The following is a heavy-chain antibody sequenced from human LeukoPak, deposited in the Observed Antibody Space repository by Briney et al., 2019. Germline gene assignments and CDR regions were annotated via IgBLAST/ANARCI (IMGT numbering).Heavy chain of an antibody. CDR1: GFTFSSYG. D-gene: IGHD3-22*01. CDR2: IWYDGSNK. Sequence: GRSLRLSCAASGFTFSSYGMHWVRQAPGKGLEWVAVIWYDGSNKYYADSVKGRFTISRDNSKNTLYLQMNSLRAEDTAVYYCAKGPGSMIVVIIDYWGQGTLVTVSS. CDR3: AKGPGSMIVVIIDY. V-gene: IGHV3-33*06. J-gene: IGHJ4*02.